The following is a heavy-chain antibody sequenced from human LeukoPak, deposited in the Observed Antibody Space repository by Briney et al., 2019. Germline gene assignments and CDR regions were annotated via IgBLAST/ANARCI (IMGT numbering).Heavy chain of an antibody. Sequence: SETLSLTCAVSGGSISSGGYSWSWIRQPPGKGLEWIGYIYYSGSTNYNPSLKSRVTISVDTSKNQFSLKLSSVTAADTAVYYCARYTGYYDSSYYFDYWGQGTLVTVSS. CDR2: IYYSGST. CDR1: GGSISSGGYS. V-gene: IGHV4-61*08. CDR3: ARYTGYYDSSYYFDY. J-gene: IGHJ4*02. D-gene: IGHD3-22*01.